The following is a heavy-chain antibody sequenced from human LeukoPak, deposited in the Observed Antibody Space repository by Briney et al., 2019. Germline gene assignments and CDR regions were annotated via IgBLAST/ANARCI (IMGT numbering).Heavy chain of an antibody. CDR1: GFTFSSYAMH. V-gene: IGHV4-59*04. CDR3: AKSGGYGLIDK. D-gene: IGHD1-26*01. CDR2: IYYTGST. J-gene: IGHJ4*02. Sequence: PGGSLRLSCAASGFTFSSYAMHWVRQPPGKGLEWIGNIYYTGSTYYNVSLNSRVTISIDTSKNLFSLRLNSMTAADTAVYYCAKSGGYGLIDKWGQGTLVTVSS.